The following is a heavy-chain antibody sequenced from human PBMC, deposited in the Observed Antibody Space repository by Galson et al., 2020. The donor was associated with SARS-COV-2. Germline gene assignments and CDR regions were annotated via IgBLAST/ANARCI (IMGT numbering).Heavy chain of an antibody. CDR1: GFTFRNFA. V-gene: IGHV3-23*01. J-gene: IGHJ6*03. Sequence: GGSLRLSCAASGFTFRNFAMDWVRQAPGKGLEWVSGMTGGTERTYYADSVKGRFTISRDDSKNMVFLEMNSLRADDTAIYYCTKDGGRNYDKEGYVDVWGKGTRVTVA. CDR3: TKDGGRNYDKEGYVDV. D-gene: IGHD3-3*01. CDR2: MTGGTERT.